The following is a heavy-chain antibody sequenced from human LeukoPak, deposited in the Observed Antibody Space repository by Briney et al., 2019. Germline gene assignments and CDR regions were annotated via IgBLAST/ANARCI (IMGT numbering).Heavy chain of an antibody. CDR3: ARDFDDKGWFDP. D-gene: IGHD3-22*01. CDR1: GGTFSSYA. CDR2: IIPIFGTA. Sequence: SVKVSCKASGGTFSSYAISWVRQAPGQGLEWMGGIIPIFGTANYAQKFQGRVTMTTDTSTSTAYMELRSLRSDDTAVYYCARDFDDKGWFDPWGQGTLVTVSS. J-gene: IGHJ5*02. V-gene: IGHV1-69*05.